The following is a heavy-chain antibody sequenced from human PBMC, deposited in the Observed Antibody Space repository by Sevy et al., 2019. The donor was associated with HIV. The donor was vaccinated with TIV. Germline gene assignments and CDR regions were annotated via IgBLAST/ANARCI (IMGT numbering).Heavy chain of an antibody. CDR3: AREGCTKPHDY. V-gene: IGHV3-23*01. Sequence: GGSLRLSCATSRFPFNIYSMSWVRQAPGKGLEWVSTLSFGCGKINYADSVKGRFTISRDNSENTLYLEMNSLRAEDTALYFCAREGCTKPHDYCGRGTLFTVSS. CDR2: LSFGCGKI. CDR1: RFPFNIYS. D-gene: IGHD2-8*01. J-gene: IGHJ4*02.